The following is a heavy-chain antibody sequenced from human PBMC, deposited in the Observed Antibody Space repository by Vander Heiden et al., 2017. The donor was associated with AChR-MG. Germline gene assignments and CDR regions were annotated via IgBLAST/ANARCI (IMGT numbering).Heavy chain of an antibody. CDR3: ARGEIVVVVAATTSDYYYYGMDV. V-gene: IGHV3-30-3*01. Sequence: QVQLVESGGGVVQPGRSLRLSCAASGFTFSSYAMHWVRQAPGKGLGWVAVISYDGSNKYYADSVKGRFTISRDNSKNTLYLQMNSLRAEDTAVYYCARGEIVVVVAATTSDYYYYGMDVWGQGTTVTVSS. CDR2: ISYDGSNK. J-gene: IGHJ6*02. CDR1: GFTFSSYA. D-gene: IGHD2-15*01.